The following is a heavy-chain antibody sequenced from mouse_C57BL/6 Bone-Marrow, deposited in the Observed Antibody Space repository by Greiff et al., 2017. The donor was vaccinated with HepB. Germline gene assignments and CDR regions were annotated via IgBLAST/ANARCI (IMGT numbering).Heavy chain of an antibody. Sequence: EVQGVESGGGLVKPGGSLKLSCAASGFTLSDYGMHWVRQAPEKGLEWVAYISSGSSTIYYADTVKGRFTISRDNAKNTLFLQMTRLRSEDTAMYYCARRDYDWYFDVWGTGTTVTVSS. V-gene: IGHV5-17*01. CDR3: ARRDYDWYFDV. J-gene: IGHJ1*03. CDR2: ISSGSSTI. CDR1: GFTLSDYG. D-gene: IGHD2-4*01.